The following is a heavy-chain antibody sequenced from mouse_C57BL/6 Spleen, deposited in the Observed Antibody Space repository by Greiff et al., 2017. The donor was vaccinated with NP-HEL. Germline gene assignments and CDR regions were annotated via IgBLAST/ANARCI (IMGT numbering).Heavy chain of an antibody. J-gene: IGHJ4*01. Sequence: EVQLQQSGAELVRPGASVKLSCTASGFNIKDDYMHWVKQRPEQGLEWIGWIDPENGDTEYASKFQGKATITADTSSNTAYLQLSSLTSEDTAVYYCTILAGDYAMDYWGQGTSVTVSS. D-gene: IGHD1-1*01. CDR1: GFNIKDDY. CDR2: IDPENGDT. V-gene: IGHV14-4*01. CDR3: TILAGDYAMDY.